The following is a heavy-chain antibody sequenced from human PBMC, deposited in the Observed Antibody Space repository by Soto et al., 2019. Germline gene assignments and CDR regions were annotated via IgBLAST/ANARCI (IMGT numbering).Heavy chain of an antibody. V-gene: IGHV4-59*01. CDR2: IYYSGST. CDR1: GGSISSYY. CDR3: ARAYCGGDCYQNWFDP. D-gene: IGHD2-21*02. J-gene: IGHJ5*02. Sequence: ETLSLTCTVSGGSISSYYWSWIRQPPGKGLEWIGYIYYSGSTNYNPSLKSRVTISVDTSKNQFSLKLSSVTAADTAVYYCARAYCGGDCYQNWFDPWGQGTLVTVSS.